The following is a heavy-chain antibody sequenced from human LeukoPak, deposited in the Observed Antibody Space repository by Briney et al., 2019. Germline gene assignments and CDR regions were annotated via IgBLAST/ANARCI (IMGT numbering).Heavy chain of an antibody. CDR3: AKGTYGDYAHFDY. D-gene: IGHD4-17*01. Sequence: GGSLRLSCAASGSTFSSYGMHWVRQAPGKGLEWVAVIWYDGSNKYYADSVKGRFTISRDNSKYTLYLQMNSLRVEDTAVYYRAKGTYGDYAHFDYWGQGTLVTVSS. CDR2: IWYDGSNK. CDR1: GSTFSSYG. V-gene: IGHV3-33*06. J-gene: IGHJ4*02.